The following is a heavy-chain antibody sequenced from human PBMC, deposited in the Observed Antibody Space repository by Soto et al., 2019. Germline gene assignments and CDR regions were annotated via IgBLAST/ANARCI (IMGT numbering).Heavy chain of an antibody. CDR1: GYTFTSYY. CDR3: ARDRECSGGSCYPRIAFDI. Sequence: ASVKVSCTASGYTFTSYYMHWVRQAPGQGLEWMGIINPSGGSTSYAQKFQGRVTMTRDTSTSTVYMELSSLRSEDTAVYYCARDRECSGGSCYPRIAFDIWGQGTMVTVSS. CDR2: INPSGGST. J-gene: IGHJ3*02. V-gene: IGHV1-46*03. D-gene: IGHD2-15*01.